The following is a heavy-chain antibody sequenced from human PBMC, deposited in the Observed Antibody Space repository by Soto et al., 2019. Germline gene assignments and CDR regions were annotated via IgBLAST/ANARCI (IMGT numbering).Heavy chain of an antibody. J-gene: IGHJ6*02. Sequence: HPGGSLRLSCAASGFTFSDYYMSWIRQAPGKGLEWVSLIYSGGGKYYADSVKGRFTISRDTSEKTFYLQMNSLRSEDTAAYYCARSDPAYAYGLNVWGQGTTVTVSS. CDR1: GFTFSDYY. CDR2: IYSGGGK. CDR3: ARSDPAYAYGLNV. D-gene: IGHD3-10*01. V-gene: IGHV3-53*01.